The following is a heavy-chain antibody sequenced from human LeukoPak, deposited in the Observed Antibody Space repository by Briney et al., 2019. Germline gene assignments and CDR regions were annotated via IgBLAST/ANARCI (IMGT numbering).Heavy chain of an antibody. CDR3: VRAAAEGYYFDY. D-gene: IGHD6-13*01. CDR2: IKSKTDGGTT. CDR1: GFTFSNAW. V-gene: IGHV3-15*01. J-gene: IGHJ4*02. Sequence: GGSLRLSCAASGFTFSNAWMSWVRQAPGKGLEWVGRIKSKTDGGTTDYAAPVKGRFTISRDDSKNTLYLQMNSLKTEDTAVYYCVRAAAEGYYFDYWGQGTLVTVSS.